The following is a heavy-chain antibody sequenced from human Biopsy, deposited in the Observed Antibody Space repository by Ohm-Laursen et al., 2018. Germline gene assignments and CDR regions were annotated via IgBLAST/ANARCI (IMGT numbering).Heavy chain of an antibody. CDR2: MYYSGSS. V-gene: IGHV4-59*01. Sequence: TLSLTCTVSGGSINNYYWSWVRQPPGKGLEWIGYMYYSGSSDSNPSLKSRVTMSVDTSKNQFSLRLNSVTAADTAVYYCARGMRTTGWPYFDYWGQGILVTVSS. D-gene: IGHD2/OR15-2a*01. CDR3: ARGMRTTGWPYFDY. J-gene: IGHJ4*02. CDR1: GGSINNYY.